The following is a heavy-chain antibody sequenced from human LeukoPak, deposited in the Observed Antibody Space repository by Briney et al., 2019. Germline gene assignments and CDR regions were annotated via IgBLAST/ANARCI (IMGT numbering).Heavy chain of an antibody. J-gene: IGHJ6*02. Sequence: PGGSLRLSCAASGFTFSDSWMSWVRQAPGKGLGWVANMNQDGSEKDYVDSVKGRFTISRDNARNSLYLQMGSLRAEDTAVYYCATYTHWVAGDVWGQGTTVTVSS. CDR2: MNQDGSEK. D-gene: IGHD3-16*01. CDR3: ATYTHWVAGDV. CDR1: GFTFSDSW. V-gene: IGHV3-7*01.